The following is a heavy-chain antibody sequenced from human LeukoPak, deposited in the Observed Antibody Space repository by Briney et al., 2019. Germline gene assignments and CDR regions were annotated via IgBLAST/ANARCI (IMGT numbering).Heavy chain of an antibody. V-gene: IGHV4-39*07. Sequence: SETLSLTCTVSGGSINTPNYYWGWIRQTPGKGLEWIGNIFYSGGTYYSPSLTSRVTISLDTSRNQFSLKLNSVTAADTAVYYCARSYSSSWYDYYYYMDVWGKGTTVTISS. CDR2: IFYSGGT. CDR3: ARSYSSSWYDYYYYMDV. CDR1: GGSINTPNYY. D-gene: IGHD6-13*01. J-gene: IGHJ6*03.